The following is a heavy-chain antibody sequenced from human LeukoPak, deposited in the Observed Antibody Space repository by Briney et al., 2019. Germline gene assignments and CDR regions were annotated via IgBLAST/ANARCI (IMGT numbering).Heavy chain of an antibody. V-gene: IGHV4-39*07. Sequence: PSETLSLTCSVSGGSIRSTTYYWGWIRQPPGKGLEWIGSIYYSGNTYYSPSLMSRVTISVDTSKNQFSLNLSSVTAADTAVYYCARAPHFFDTSGSRYYFDYWGQGALVTVSS. CDR3: ARAPHFFDTSGSRYYFDY. J-gene: IGHJ4*02. CDR1: GGSIRSTTYY. CDR2: IYYSGNT. D-gene: IGHD3-22*01.